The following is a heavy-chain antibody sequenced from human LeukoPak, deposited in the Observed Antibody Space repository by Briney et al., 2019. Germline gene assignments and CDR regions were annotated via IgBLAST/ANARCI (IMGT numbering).Heavy chain of an antibody. V-gene: IGHV1-2*02. CDR1: GYTFTSYG. CDR2: INPNSGGT. D-gene: IGHD1-26*01. Sequence: ASVKVSCKASGYTFTSYGISWVRQAPGQGLEWMGWINPNSGGTNYAQKFQGRVTMTRDTSISTAYMELSRLRSDDTAVYYCARGRIVGATIDYWGQGTLVTVSS. CDR3: ARGRIVGATIDY. J-gene: IGHJ4*02.